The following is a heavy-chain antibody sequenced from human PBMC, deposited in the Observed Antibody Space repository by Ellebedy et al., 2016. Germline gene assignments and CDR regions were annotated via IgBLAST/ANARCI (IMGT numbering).Heavy chain of an antibody. CDR1: GFSFSEHG. V-gene: IGHV3-7*01. CDR2: IKEDGSGK. Sequence: GGSLRLXXVASGFSFSEHGMAWVRQAPGKGLEWVANIKEDGSGKLYVDSVKGRFTISRDNAKKTLDLQMNGLRVEDSALYFCARGCSSSTCSSNYYYIDVWGKGTTVTVSS. CDR3: ARGCSSSTCSSNYYYIDV. D-gene: IGHD2-2*01. J-gene: IGHJ6*03.